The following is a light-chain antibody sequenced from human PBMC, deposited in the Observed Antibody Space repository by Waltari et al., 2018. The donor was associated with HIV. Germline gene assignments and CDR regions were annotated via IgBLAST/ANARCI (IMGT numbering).Light chain of an antibody. V-gene: IGKV3-11*01. CDR1: QSVSSY. Sequence: EIVLTQSPATLSLPAGERATLSCRASQSVSSYFAWYQQKPGQAPRLLIYDASKRATGIPARFSGSGSGTDFTLTINSLEPEDFAVYYCQQRSNWPPAFGGGTKVEIK. J-gene: IGKJ4*01. CDR2: DAS. CDR3: QQRSNWPPA.